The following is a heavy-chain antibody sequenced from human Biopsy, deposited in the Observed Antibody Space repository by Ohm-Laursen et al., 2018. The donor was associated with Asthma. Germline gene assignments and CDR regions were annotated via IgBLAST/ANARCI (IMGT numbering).Heavy chain of an antibody. V-gene: IGHV3-7*01. CDR3: ARTFHFWSPYRAEHYQL. D-gene: IGHD3-3*02. CDR1: GFTSGDYW. J-gene: IGHJ1*01. CDR2: IKHDGSEK. Sequence: GSLRLSCAASGFTSGDYWMSWVRQVPGKGLEWVANIKHDGSEKNHVDSLKGRFTISRDNAKNSLYLQMNSLRAEDTAVYYCARTFHFWSPYRAEHYQLWGQGTLVTVSS.